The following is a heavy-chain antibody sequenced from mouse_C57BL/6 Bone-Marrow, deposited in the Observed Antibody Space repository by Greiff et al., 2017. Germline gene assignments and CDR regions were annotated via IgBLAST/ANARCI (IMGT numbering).Heavy chain of an antibody. CDR1: GYTFTSYW. Sequence: QVQLQQPGAELVKPGASVKLSCKASGYTFTSYWMHWVKQRPGQGLEWIGMIYPNSGSTNYNEKFKSKATLTVDKSSSTAYMQLSSLTSEDSAVYYCARNSRLSFAYWGQGTLVSVSA. J-gene: IGHJ3*01. D-gene: IGHD2-3*01. V-gene: IGHV1-64*01. CDR2: IYPNSGST. CDR3: ARNSRLSFAY.